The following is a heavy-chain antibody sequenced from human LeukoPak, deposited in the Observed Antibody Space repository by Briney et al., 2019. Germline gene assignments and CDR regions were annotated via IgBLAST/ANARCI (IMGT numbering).Heavy chain of an antibody. J-gene: IGHJ4*02. V-gene: IGHV4-59*01. Sequence: SETLSLTCTVSGGSISSYYWSWIRQPPGKGMEWIGYIYYSGSTNYNPSLKSRVTISVDTSKNQFSLKLSSVTAADTAVYYCARGGTMVRGVITRFDYWGQGTLVTVSS. CDR1: GGSISSYY. CDR3: ARGGTMVRGVITRFDY. CDR2: IYYSGST. D-gene: IGHD3-10*01.